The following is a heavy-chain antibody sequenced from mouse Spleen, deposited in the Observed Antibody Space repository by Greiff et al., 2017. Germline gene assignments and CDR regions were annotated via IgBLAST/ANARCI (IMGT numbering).Heavy chain of an antibody. CDR2: IDPSDSYT. Sequence: QVQLQQPGAELVMPGASVKLSCKASGYTFTSYWMHWVKQRPGQGLEWIGEIDPSDSYTNYNQKFKGKATLTVDKSSSTAYMQLSSLTSEDSAVYYCARSHYYGSSYRDYFDYWGQGTTLTVSS. D-gene: IGHD1-1*01. CDR3: ARSHYYGSSYRDYFDY. J-gene: IGHJ2*01. CDR1: GYTFTSYW. V-gene: IGHV1-69*01.